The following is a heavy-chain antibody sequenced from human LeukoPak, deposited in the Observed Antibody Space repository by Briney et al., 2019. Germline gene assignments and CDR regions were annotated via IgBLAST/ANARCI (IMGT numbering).Heavy chain of an antibody. CDR2: IKEDGSEI. D-gene: IGHD3-10*01. Sequence: GGSLRLSCAASGFTFSSYAMSWVRQAPGEGLEWVAHIKEDGSEIYFVDSLKGRFTISRDNSKNTLYLQMNSLRAEDTAVYYCAKDLVYYGSGSFDYWGQGTLVTVSS. CDR1: GFTFSSYA. V-gene: IGHV3-7*03. J-gene: IGHJ4*02. CDR3: AKDLVYYGSGSFDY.